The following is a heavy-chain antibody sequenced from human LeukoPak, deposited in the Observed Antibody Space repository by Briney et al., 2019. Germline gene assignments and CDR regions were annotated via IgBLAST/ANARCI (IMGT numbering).Heavy chain of an antibody. CDR3: TREGTRSGFFD. V-gene: IGHV3-48*03. CDR1: GFIFSSFE. CDR2: ISGSGDTR. J-gene: IGHJ4*02. Sequence: GGSLRLSCAASGFIFSSFEMNWVRQAPGKGLEWISYISGSGDTRDYADSVKGRFTISRDNAKNPLFLQVNSLSVEDTAVYYCTREGTRSGFFDWGQGTLVTVSS. D-gene: IGHD6-19*01.